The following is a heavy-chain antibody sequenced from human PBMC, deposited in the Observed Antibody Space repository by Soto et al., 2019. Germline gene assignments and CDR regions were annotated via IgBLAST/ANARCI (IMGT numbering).Heavy chain of an antibody. V-gene: IGHV4-34*01. Sequence: SETLSLTCAVYGGSFSGYYWSWIRQPPGKGLEWIGEINHSGSTNYNPSLKSRVTISVDTSKNQFSLKLSSVTAAETAVYYCARVQITMIAYFDYWGQGTLVTVSS. D-gene: IGHD3-22*01. CDR1: GGSFSGYY. CDR2: INHSGST. J-gene: IGHJ4*02. CDR3: ARVQITMIAYFDY.